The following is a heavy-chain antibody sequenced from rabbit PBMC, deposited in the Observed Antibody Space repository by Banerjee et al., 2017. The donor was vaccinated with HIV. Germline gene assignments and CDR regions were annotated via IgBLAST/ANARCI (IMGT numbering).Heavy chain of an antibody. D-gene: IGHD7-1*01. J-gene: IGHJ4*01. CDR3: LRRWHSTDL. V-gene: IGHV1S45*01. Sequence: QEQLEESGGDLVKPGASLTLTCTASGFSFSNYYYICWVRQAPGKGLEWIACIYVDSVANTYYANWAKGRFSISKTSSTTVTLHMTSLTAADTATYFCLRRWHSTDLWGPGTLVTVS. CDR2: IYVDSVANT. CDR1: GFSFSNYYY.